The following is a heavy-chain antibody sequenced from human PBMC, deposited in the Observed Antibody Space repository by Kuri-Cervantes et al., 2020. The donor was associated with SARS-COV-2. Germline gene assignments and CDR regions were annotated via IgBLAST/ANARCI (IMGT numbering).Heavy chain of an antibody. CDR2: IYTSGST. Sequence: SETLSLTCTVSGGSISSGSYYWSWIRQPAGKGLEWIGRIYTSGSTNYNPSLKSRVAISVDTSKNQFSLKLSSVTAADTAVYYCARHEWEPYYFDYWGQGTLVTVSS. CDR1: GGSISSGSYY. J-gene: IGHJ4*02. V-gene: IGHV4-61*02. CDR3: ARHEWEPYYFDY. D-gene: IGHD1-26*01.